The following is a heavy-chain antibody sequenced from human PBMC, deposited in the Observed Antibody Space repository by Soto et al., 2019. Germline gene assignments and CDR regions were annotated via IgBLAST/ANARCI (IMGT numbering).Heavy chain of an antibody. D-gene: IGHD6-13*01. J-gene: IGHJ4*02. V-gene: IGHV1-69*02. CDR3: ARARVAAAGTGGDY. CDR2: IIPILGIA. Sequence: QVQLVQSGAEVKKPGSSVKVSCKASGGTFSSYTISWVRQAPGQGLEWMGRIIPILGIANYAQKFQGRVTXXAXKXXSTAYMELSSLRSEDTAVYYWARARVAAAGTGGDYWGQGTLVTVSS. CDR1: GGTFSSYT.